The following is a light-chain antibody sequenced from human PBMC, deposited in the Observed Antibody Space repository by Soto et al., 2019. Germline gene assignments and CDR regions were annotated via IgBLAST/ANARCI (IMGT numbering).Light chain of an antibody. Sequence: SALTQPASVSGSPGQSITISCTGTSSDVAYYNFVSWYQHHPGKAPKLMIYEVSNRPSGVSNRFSGSKSGNTASLTISGLQAEDEADYYCSSYTSNTTYVFGTGTKVTVL. CDR3: SSYTSNTTYV. CDR1: SSDVAYYNF. CDR2: EVS. V-gene: IGLV2-14*01. J-gene: IGLJ1*01.